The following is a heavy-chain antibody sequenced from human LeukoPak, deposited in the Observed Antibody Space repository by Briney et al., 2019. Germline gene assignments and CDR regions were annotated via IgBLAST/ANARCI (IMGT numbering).Heavy chain of an antibody. CDR3: ARVGLEPLRARTDVNSDY. V-gene: IGHV4-59*10. J-gene: IGHJ4*02. CDR1: GGSFSGYY. D-gene: IGHD3-10*01. CDR2: IYTSGST. Sequence: SETLSLTCAVYGGSFSGYYWSWIRQPAGKGLEWIGRIYTSGSTNYNPSLKSRVTISVDTSKNQFSLKLSSVTAADTAVYYCARVGLEPLRARTDVNSDYWGQGTLVTVSS.